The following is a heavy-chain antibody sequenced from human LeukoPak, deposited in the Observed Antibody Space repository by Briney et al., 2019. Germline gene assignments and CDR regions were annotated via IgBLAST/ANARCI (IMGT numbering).Heavy chain of an antibody. J-gene: IGHJ4*02. CDR1: GFTFSSYS. V-gene: IGHV3-48*01. D-gene: IGHD1-26*01. CDR3: ARVGLKWALDY. Sequence: GGSLRLSCAASGFTFSSYSMNWVRQAPGKGLEWVSYISSSSSTIYYAASVKGRFTISRDNAKNSLYLQMNSLRAEDTAVYYCARVGLKWALDYWGQGTLVTVSS. CDR2: ISSSSSTI.